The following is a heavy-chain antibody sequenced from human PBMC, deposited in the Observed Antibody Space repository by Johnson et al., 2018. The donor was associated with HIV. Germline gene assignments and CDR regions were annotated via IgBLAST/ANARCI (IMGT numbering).Heavy chain of an antibody. CDR3: AREGLKIAHDAFDI. Sequence: VESGGGVVRPGWSLRLSCAASVFTFDSYGMSWVRPAPAKRLEWGSGVNWNGGRTGYADSVQRRFTISRDNAKNSLYLQMNSMRAEDTALYYCAREGLKIAHDAFDIWGQGTMVTVSS. CDR2: VNWNGGRT. J-gene: IGHJ3*02. D-gene: IGHD2-15*01. V-gene: IGHV3-20*04. CDR1: VFTFDSYG.